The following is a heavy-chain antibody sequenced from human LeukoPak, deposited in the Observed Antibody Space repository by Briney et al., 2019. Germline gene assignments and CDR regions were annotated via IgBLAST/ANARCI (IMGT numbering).Heavy chain of an antibody. D-gene: IGHD6-13*01. CDR1: GFTFSSYA. Sequence: PGGSLRLSCAASGFTFSSYAMSWVRQAPGKGLEWVSGCSGSGGSTYYADSVRGRFTISRDNSRNTLYLQMNSPRAVDTAVYYCAILPGYSSGWYEVNYWGQGTLVTVSS. V-gene: IGHV3-23*01. CDR3: AILPGYSSGWYEVNY. CDR2: CSGSGGST. J-gene: IGHJ4*02.